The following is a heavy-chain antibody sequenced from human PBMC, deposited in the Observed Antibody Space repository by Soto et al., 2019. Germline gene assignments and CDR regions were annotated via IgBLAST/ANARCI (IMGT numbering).Heavy chain of an antibody. CDR1: GYTFTSYG. V-gene: IGHV1-18*01. Sequence: ASVKVSCKASGYTFTSYGSSWVRQAPGQGLEWMGWISAYNGNTNYAQKLQGRVTMTTDTSTSTAYMELRSLRSDDTAVYYCARGVAVAGRLARWFDPWGQGTLVTV. D-gene: IGHD6-19*01. CDR2: ISAYNGNT. CDR3: ARGVAVAGRLARWFDP. J-gene: IGHJ5*02.